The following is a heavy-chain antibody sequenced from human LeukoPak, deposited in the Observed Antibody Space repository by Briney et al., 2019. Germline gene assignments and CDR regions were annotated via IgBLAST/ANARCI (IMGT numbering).Heavy chain of an antibody. CDR1: GYSFSSYW. CDR2: IYPGDSET. J-gene: IGHJ4*02. CDR3: AKMRGRCGELLPFAH. D-gene: IGHD3-10*01. V-gene: IGHV5-51*01. Sequence: GESLKTSCKGSGYSFSSYWIAWVRQRPGKGLEWMGVIYPGDSETKYGPSFQGQVTISADTSNQTVSLQWNSLSLSDTATYYCAKMRGRCGELLPFAHWGQGALVTVPS.